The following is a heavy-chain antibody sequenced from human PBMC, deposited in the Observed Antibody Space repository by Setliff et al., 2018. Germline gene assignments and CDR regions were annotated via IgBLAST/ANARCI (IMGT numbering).Heavy chain of an antibody. CDR2: IKSTTDGGTT. CDR1: GFTFSNAW. J-gene: IGHJ5*02. D-gene: IGHD3-22*01. V-gene: IGHV3-15*01. Sequence: PGGSLRLSCAVSGFTFSNAWMTWVRQDPGKGLQWVVRIKSTTDGGTTDYAAPVKGRFTISRDDSKNTLYLQMNSLKTEDTAVYYCSTGYSDSSGYYSDWFDPWGQGTLVTVSS. CDR3: STGYSDSSGYYSDWFDP.